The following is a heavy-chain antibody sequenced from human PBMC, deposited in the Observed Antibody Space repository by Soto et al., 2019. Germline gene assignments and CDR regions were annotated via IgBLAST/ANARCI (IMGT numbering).Heavy chain of an antibody. J-gene: IGHJ4*02. CDR2: IIPIVGTG. CDR1: GGTFSSYA. CDR3: ARDNRRYCSGGSCYNPSFDY. Sequence: SVKVSCKAAGGTFSSYAISWVRQAPGQGVEWMGGIIPIVGTGNYAQKFPGRVTLTADASTSTAYMELSSLRSEDTAVYYCARDNRRYCSGGSCYNPSFDYWGQGSLVTVSS. V-gene: IGHV1-69*13. D-gene: IGHD2-15*01.